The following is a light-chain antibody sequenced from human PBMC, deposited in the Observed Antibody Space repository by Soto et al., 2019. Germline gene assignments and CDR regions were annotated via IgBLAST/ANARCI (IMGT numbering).Light chain of an antibody. CDR3: QQYESFPRT. CDR2: KAS. CDR1: QSINNW. V-gene: IGKV1-5*03. J-gene: IGKJ1*01. Sequence: DIQMTQSPSTLSASVGDRVTITCRASQSINNWLAWYQQKPGKAPKLFIFKASTLDSGVPSRFSGSGAGTEFTLSISSVQPDDCATYFCQQYESFPRTFGQGTKDQI.